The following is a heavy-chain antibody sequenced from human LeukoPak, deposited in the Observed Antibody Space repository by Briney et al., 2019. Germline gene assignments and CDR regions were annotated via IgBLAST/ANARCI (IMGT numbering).Heavy chain of an antibody. CDR1: GFTFSSYS. CDR2: ISYDGSHK. J-gene: IGHJ4*02. V-gene: IGHV3-30-3*01. CDR3: ARDRGERGLHRYYFDY. Sequence: GGSLRLSCAASGFTFSSYSMHWVRQAPGKGLEWVAVISYDGSHKYYGDSVKGRFTISRDNSKNTLYLQINSLRAEDTAMYYCARDRGERGLHRYYFDYWGQGTLVTVSS. D-gene: IGHD1-26*01.